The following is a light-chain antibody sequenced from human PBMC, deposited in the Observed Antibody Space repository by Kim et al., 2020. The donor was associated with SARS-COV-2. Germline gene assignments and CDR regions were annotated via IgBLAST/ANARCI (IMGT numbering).Light chain of an antibody. CDR2: YDH. CDR1: YIGSKT. Sequence: SYELTQQPSVSVAPGKTARITCGGNYIGSKTVHWYQQKPGQAPVLVMYYDHDRPSGIPERFSGSNSGNTATLTISRVEAGDEADYYCQVWDRSNDLVCGGGTKVTVL. CDR3: QVWDRSNDLV. V-gene: IGLV3-21*04. J-gene: IGLJ3*02.